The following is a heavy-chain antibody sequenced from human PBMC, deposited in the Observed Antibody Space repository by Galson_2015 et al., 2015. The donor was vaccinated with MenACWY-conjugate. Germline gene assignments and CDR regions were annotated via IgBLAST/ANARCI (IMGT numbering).Heavy chain of an antibody. J-gene: IGHJ4*02. D-gene: IGHD3-3*01. Sequence: SVKVSCKASGYTFTSYGMSWVRQAPGQGLEWMGWIRAYNGNTNYAQKLQGRVTLTTDTSTSTAYMELRSLRSDDTAVYYCSRDTIFGVVTLWGQGTLVTVSS. CDR3: SRDTIFGVVTL. CDR2: IRAYNGNT. CDR1: GYTFTSYG. V-gene: IGHV1-18*01.